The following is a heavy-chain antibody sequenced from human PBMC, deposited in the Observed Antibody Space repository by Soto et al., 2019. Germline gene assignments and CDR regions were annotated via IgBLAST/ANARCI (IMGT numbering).Heavy chain of an antibody. Sequence: SDTLTLTFTVQDGASRAYYWSWFRQPPGKGLEWIGEINPSGSTNYNPSLKSRVTISVDTSNNQFSLNVNSVTAAVTAVYYCPRGRITMLHWGQGTLVTVSS. CDR1: DGASRAYY. CDR3: PRGRITMLH. D-gene: IGHD3-10*02. V-gene: IGHV4-34*01. CDR2: INPSGST. J-gene: IGHJ4*02.